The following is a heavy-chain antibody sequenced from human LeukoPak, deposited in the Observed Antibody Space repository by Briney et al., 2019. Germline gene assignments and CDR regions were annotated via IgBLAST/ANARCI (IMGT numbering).Heavy chain of an antibody. Sequence: SETLSLTCTVSGGSISSYYWSWIRQPPGKGLEWIGYIYFSGTTNYNPSLKSRVTVLVDTSKNQFSLKLSSVTAADTAVYYCARDGAVAGTDVVHYYYGMDVWGQGTTVTVSS. CDR1: GGSISSYY. CDR3: ARDGAVAGTDVVHYYYGMDV. CDR2: IYFSGTT. V-gene: IGHV4-59*01. D-gene: IGHD6-19*01. J-gene: IGHJ6*02.